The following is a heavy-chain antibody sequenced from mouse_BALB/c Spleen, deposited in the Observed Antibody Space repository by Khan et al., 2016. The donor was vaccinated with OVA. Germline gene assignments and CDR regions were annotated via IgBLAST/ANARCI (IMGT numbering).Heavy chain of an antibody. V-gene: IGHV5-6-5*01. Sequence: EVELVESGGGLVKPGGSLKLSCAASGFTFSIYAMSWVRQTPEQRLEWVASISSGGSTYYPDSVKGRFTISRDNARNILYLQMSSLRSEDKAMYYCARGEGNFVNPHYAMDYWGQGTSVTVSS. J-gene: IGHJ4*01. CDR3: ARGEGNFVNPHYAMDY. D-gene: IGHD2-1*01. CDR1: GFTFSIYA. CDR2: ISSGGST.